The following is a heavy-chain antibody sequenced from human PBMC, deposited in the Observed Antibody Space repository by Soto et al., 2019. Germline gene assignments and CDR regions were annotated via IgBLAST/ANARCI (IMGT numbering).Heavy chain of an antibody. J-gene: IGHJ6*02. V-gene: IGHV1-8*01. Sequence: GASVKVSCKASGYTFTSYDINWVRLATGQGLEWMGWMNPNSGNTAYAQKFQGRVTITADKSTSTAYMELSSLRSEDTAVYYCARGGPSVDLRYFDWSQSPRYYYYGMDVWGQGTTVTVSS. CDR3: ARGGPSVDLRYFDWSQSPRYYYYGMDV. CDR2: MNPNSGNT. CDR1: GYTFTSYD. D-gene: IGHD3-9*01.